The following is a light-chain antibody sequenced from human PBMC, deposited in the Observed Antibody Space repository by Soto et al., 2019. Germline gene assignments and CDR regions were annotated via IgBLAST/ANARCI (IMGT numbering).Light chain of an antibody. V-gene: IGLV6-57*04. J-gene: IGLJ2*01. Sequence: NFMLTQPHSVSASPGKTVTISCTRSSGSIASNYVQWYQQRPGSAPTTLIYEDDQRPSGVPDRFSGSIDRSSNSASLTISGLKTEDEADYYCQSYDASNPVVFGGGTKVTVL. CDR1: SGSIASNY. CDR3: QSYDASNPVV. CDR2: EDD.